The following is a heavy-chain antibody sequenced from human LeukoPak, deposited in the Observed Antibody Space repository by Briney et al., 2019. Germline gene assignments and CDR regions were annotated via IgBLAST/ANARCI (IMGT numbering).Heavy chain of an antibody. CDR1: GGSISSSSYY. V-gene: IGHV4-39*01. CDR2: IYYSGST. CDR3: ARQTTMVRGVIYFDY. D-gene: IGHD3-10*01. Sequence: PSETLSLTCTVSGGSISSSSYYWGWIRQPPGKGLEWIGSIYYSGSTYYNPSLKSRVTISVDTSKNQFSLKLGSVTAADTAVYYCARQTTMVRGVIYFDYWGQGTLVTVSS. J-gene: IGHJ4*02.